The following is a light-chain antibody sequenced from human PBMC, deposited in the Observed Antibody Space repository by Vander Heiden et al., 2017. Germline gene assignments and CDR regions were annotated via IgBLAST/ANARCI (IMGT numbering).Light chain of an antibody. V-gene: IGLV3-25*03. J-gene: IGLJ2*01. CDR2: KDS. CDR3: QSADSSGTPLVV. Sequence: SYELTQPPSVSVSPGQPARITCSGDALPKQYAYWYQQKPGQAPVLVIYKDSERPSGIPERFSGSSSGTTVTLTISGVQAEDEADYYCQSADSSGTPLVVFGGGTKLTVL. CDR1: ALPKQY.